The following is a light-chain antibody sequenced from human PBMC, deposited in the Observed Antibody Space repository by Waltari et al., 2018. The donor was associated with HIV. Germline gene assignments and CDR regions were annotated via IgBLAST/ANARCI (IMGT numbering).Light chain of an antibody. CDR1: NIGSKN. J-gene: IGLJ2*01. CDR2: RSR. V-gene: IGLV3-9*01. CDR3: QVWDSSTV. Sequence: SYELTQPLSVSVALGQTARITCGGNNIGSKNVHWYQQKPGQAPVLVIYRSRGRPSGIPERFSGSNSGNTATLTISRAQAGDDADYYCQVWDSSTVFGGGTKLTVL.